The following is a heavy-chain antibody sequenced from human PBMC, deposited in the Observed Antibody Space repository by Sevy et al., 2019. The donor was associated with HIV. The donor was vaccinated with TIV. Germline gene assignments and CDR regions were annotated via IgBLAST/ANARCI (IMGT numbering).Heavy chain of an antibody. CDR3: ARRNDFDI. Sequence: SETLSLTCTVSGGSINSDHWNWIRQPPGKGLEWIGYVYYTGGTNYNPSLKNRVTISVDWTKNQCSLKLTSVTAADTAVYYCARRNDFDIWGQGTMVTVSS. CDR1: GGSINSDH. V-gene: IGHV4-59*08. J-gene: IGHJ3*02. CDR2: VYYTGGT.